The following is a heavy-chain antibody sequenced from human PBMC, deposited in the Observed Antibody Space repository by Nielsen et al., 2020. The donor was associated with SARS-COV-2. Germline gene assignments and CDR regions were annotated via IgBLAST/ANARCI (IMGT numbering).Heavy chain of an antibody. CDR3: ARQATIYMNEVSGMDV. J-gene: IGHJ6*02. V-gene: IGHV3-30*03. CDR1: GFTFDDYG. CDR2: TSYDGRDK. Sequence: GESLKISCAASGFTFDDYGMSWVRQAPGKGLDWVAFTSYDGRDKFYADSVRGRFIVSRDNFRNTLSLHMDSLRTEDTAVYFCARQATIYMNEVSGMDVWGQGTTVTVSS. D-gene: IGHD3-9*01.